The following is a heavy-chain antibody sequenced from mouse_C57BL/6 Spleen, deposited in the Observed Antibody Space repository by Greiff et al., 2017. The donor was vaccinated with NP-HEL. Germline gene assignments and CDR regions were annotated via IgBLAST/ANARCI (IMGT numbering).Heavy chain of an antibody. CDR1: GYTFTSYW. D-gene: IGHD1-1*01. CDR2: IDPSDSYT. V-gene: IGHV1-69*01. Sequence: QVQLQQPGAELVMPGASVKLSCKASGYTFTSYWMHWVKQRPGQGLEWIGEIDPSDSYTNYNQKFKGKSTLTVDKSSSTAYMQLSSLTSEDSAVYYCAREYYGSDYWGKGTTLTVSS. J-gene: IGHJ2*01. CDR3: AREYYGSDY.